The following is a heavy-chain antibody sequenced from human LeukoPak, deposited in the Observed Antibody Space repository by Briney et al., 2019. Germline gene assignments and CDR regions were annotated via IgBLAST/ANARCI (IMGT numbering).Heavy chain of an antibody. J-gene: IGHJ4*02. CDR2: ISSSGYT. V-gene: IGHV3-11*05. CDR3: ARDRSYYDILTGYYPHHDY. D-gene: IGHD3-9*01. Sequence: PGGSLRLSCAASGFTFSDYYMSWIRQAPGKGLEWVSYISSSGYTNYADSVKGRFTISRDNAKNSLYLQMDSLRAEDTAVYYCARDRSYYDILTGYYPHHDYWGQGTLVTVSS. CDR1: GFTFSDYY.